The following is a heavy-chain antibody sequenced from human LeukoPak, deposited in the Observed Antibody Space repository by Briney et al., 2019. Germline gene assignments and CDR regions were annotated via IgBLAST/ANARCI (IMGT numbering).Heavy chain of an antibody. CDR1: GDTFSRYA. CDR2: IIPVLSTA. CDR3: ATTGGDIYYYYMDV. J-gene: IGHJ6*03. Sequence: ASVEVSCKASGDTFSRYAISWVRQAPGQGLEWMGGIIPVLSTANYAQKFQDRVTITADESTSTTYMELSSLKSEDTAVYYCATTGGDIYYYYMDVWGKGTTVTISS. V-gene: IGHV1-69*13. D-gene: IGHD3-16*01.